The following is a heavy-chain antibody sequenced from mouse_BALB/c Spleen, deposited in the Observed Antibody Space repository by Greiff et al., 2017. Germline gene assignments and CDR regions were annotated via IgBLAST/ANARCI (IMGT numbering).Heavy chain of an antibody. CDR2: IWGGGST. Sequence: VKLVESGPGLVAPSQSLSITCTVSGFSLTDYGVSWIRQPPGKGLEWLGVIWGGGSTYYNSALKSRLSISKDNSKSQVFLKMNSLQTDDTAMYYCAKHQYGTYYYAMDYWGQGTSVTVSS. J-gene: IGHJ4*01. V-gene: IGHV2-6-5*01. CDR1: GFSLTDYG. D-gene: IGHD2-10*02. CDR3: AKHQYGTYYYAMDY.